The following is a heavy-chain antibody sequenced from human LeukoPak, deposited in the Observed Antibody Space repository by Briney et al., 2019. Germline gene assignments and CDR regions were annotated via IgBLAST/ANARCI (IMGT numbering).Heavy chain of an antibody. Sequence: LPGGSLRLSCAASGFTFSSYSMNWVRQAPGKGLEWVSYISSSSSTIHYADSVKGRFTISRDNAKNSLYLQMNSLRAEDTAVYYCARKQLGYYYMDVWGKGTTVTVSS. CDR3: ARKQLGYYYMDV. CDR2: ISSSSSTI. CDR1: GFTFSSYS. V-gene: IGHV3-48*01. D-gene: IGHD6-6*01. J-gene: IGHJ6*03.